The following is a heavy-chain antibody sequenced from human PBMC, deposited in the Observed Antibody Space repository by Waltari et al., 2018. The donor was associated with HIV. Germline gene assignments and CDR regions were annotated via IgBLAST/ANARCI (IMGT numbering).Heavy chain of an antibody. Sequence: QVQLVQSGAEVKKPGASVKVSCKASGYTFTGYYMHWVRQAPGQGLEWMGWINPNSGGTNYAQKFQGRVTMTRDTSISTAYMELSRLRSDDTAVYYCARDRAYVRSPLPYYYYGMDVWGQGTTVTVSS. CDR3: ARDRAYVRSPLPYYYYGMDV. V-gene: IGHV1-2*02. J-gene: IGHJ6*02. CDR1: GYTFTGYY. CDR2: INPNSGGT. D-gene: IGHD3-16*01.